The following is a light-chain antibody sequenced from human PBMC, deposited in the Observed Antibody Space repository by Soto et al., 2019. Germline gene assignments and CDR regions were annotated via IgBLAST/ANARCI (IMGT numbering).Light chain of an antibody. J-gene: IGLJ1*01. V-gene: IGLV2-11*01. CDR3: CSYAGSYTHYV. CDR1: SSDVGGYNY. CDR2: DVS. Sequence: QSVLTQPRSVSGSPGQSITISCTRTSSDVGGYNYVSWYRQYPGKAPKLMIYDVSKRPSGVPDRFSGSKSGNTASLTISGLQAEDEADYYCCSYAGSYTHYVFGTGTKITVL.